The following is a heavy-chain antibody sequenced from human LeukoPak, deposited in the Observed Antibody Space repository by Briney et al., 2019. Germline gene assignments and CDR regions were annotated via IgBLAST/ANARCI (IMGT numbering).Heavy chain of an antibody. CDR1: GFTVSSNY. Sequence: GGSLRLSCAASGFTVSSNYMSWVRQAPGKGLEWVSVMFASGSTYYADSVKGRFTFSRDIFRNTLYLQLNSLRVEDTALYYCARGFVQTGYSSSSYVHWGQGTLVTVSS. J-gene: IGHJ4*02. CDR2: MFASGST. CDR3: ARGFVQTGYSSSSYVH. D-gene: IGHD6-13*01. V-gene: IGHV3-66*01.